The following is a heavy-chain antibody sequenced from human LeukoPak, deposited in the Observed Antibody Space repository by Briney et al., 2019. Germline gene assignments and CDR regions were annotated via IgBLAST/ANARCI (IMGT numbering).Heavy chain of an antibody. CDR2: IYYSGST. J-gene: IGHJ4*02. Sequence: PSETLSLTCAVYGGSFSSYYWSWIRQPPRKGLEWIGYIYYSGSTNYNPSLKSRVTISVDTSKNQISLKLSSVTAADTAVYYCARSRLGYCSSTSCPRFDYWGQGTLVTVSS. CDR1: GGSFSSYY. V-gene: IGHV4-59*08. D-gene: IGHD2-2*01. CDR3: ARSRLGYCSSTSCPRFDY.